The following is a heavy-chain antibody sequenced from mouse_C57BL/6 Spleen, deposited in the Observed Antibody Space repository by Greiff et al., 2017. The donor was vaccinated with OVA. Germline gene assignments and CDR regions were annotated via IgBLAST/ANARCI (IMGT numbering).Heavy chain of an antibody. J-gene: IGHJ2*01. D-gene: IGHD2-4*01. CDR3: ARKSPGDYDYDFDY. Sequence: QVQLQQPGAELVKPGASVKLSCKASGYTFTSYWMHWVKQRPGRGLEWIGRIDPNSGGTKYNEKFKSKATLTVDKPSSTAYMQLSSLTSEDSADYYCARKSPGDYDYDFDYWGQGTTLTVSS. CDR1: GYTFTSYW. CDR2: IDPNSGGT. V-gene: IGHV1-72*01.